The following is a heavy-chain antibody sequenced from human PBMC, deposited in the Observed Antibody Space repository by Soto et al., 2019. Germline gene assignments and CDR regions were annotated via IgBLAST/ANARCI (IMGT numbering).Heavy chain of an antibody. D-gene: IGHD2-21*01. CDR3: ARDLAAGDL. V-gene: IGHV1-46*01. J-gene: IGHJ4*02. Sequence: QAHLVQSGAEVRKPGASVKVSCKTSGYRFTTYYIHWVRQAPGHGLEWMAIINPTGGSTNYAQKFRGRITLTMDTSTSTVYMELSSLRSEDTAVYYCARDLAAGDLWGQGILVTVSS. CDR1: GYRFTTYY. CDR2: INPTGGST.